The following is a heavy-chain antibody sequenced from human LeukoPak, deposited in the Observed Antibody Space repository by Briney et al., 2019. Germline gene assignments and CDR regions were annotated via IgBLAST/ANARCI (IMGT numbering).Heavy chain of an antibody. D-gene: IGHD5-12*01. CDR1: GGTFSSYA. J-gene: IGHJ4*02. CDR3: ARVGSGYSGYELVDY. Sequence: ASVKVSCKASGGTFSSYAISRVRQAPGQGLEWMGGIIPIFGTANYAQKFQGRVTITADKSTSTAYMELSSLRSEDTAVYYCARVGSGYSGYELVDYWGQGTLVTVSS. V-gene: IGHV1-69*06. CDR2: IIPIFGTA.